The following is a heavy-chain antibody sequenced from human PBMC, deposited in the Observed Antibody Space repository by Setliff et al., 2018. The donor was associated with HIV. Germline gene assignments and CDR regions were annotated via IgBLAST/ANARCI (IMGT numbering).Heavy chain of an antibody. CDR1: GGSISGSNYY. D-gene: IGHD3-16*01. J-gene: IGHJ4*02. CDR2: INFSGDT. Sequence: SETLSLTCTVFGGSISGSNYYWGWIRQPPGKGLEWIGNINFSGDTYNNPPLKGRVTISLDSSKNHFSLILTSVTAADTAVYYCTRQAFGGAPRTPLDSWGQGTLVTVSS. CDR3: TRQAFGGAPRTPLDS. V-gene: IGHV4-39*01.